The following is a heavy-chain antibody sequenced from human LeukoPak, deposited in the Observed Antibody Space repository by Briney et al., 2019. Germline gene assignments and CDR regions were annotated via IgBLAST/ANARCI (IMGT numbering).Heavy chain of an antibody. CDR3: ARESPGHIYGFSLPFFGTHFDY. Sequence: SETLSLTCTVSGNSISSGDNYWSWIRQPAGKGLEWIGRIYTSGSTNYNPSLKSRVTISGDTSKNQFSLKLSSVTAADTAVYYCARESPGHIYGFSLPFFGTHFDYWGQGTLVTVSS. J-gene: IGHJ4*02. CDR2: IYTSGST. D-gene: IGHD5-18*01. CDR1: GNSISSGDNY. V-gene: IGHV4-61*02.